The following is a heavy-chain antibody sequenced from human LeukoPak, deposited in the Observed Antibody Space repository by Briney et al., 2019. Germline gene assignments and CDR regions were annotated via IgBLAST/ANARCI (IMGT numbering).Heavy chain of an antibody. Sequence: SETLSLTCAVSGYSISSGSYWGWIRQPPGKGLEWIGSIYHSGNTYYNPSLKSRVTVSVGTSKNQFSLKLSSVTAADTAVYYCARRGSGDRKYFDYWGQGTLVTVSS. CDR1: GYSISSGSY. D-gene: IGHD7-27*01. J-gene: IGHJ4*02. CDR2: IYHSGNT. V-gene: IGHV4-38-2*01. CDR3: ARRGSGDRKYFDY.